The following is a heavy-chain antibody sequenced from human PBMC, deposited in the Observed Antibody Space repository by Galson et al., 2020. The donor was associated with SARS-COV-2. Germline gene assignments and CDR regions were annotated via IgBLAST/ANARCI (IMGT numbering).Heavy chain of an antibody. D-gene: IGHD4-17*01. CDR1: GYSISSGYY. V-gene: IGHV4-38-2*01. Sequence: SETLSLTCAVSGYSISSGYYWGWLRQPPGKGLVWIGSIYHSGSTYYNPSLKSRVTISVDTSKNQFSLKLGSVTAADTAVYYCARYYGGPDYWGQGTLVSVSS. CDR3: ARYYGGPDY. CDR2: IYHSGST. J-gene: IGHJ4*02.